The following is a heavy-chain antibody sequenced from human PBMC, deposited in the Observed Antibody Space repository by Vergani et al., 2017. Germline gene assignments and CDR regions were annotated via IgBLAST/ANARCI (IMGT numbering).Heavy chain of an antibody. CDR3: ARQEGYSSGWYGFDY. CDR2: IYYSGST. D-gene: IGHD6-19*01. V-gene: IGHV4-59*08. CDR1: GGSISSYY. Sequence: QVQLQESGPGLVKPSVNLSLTCTVSGGSISSYYWSWIRQPPGKGQEWIGYIYYSGSTNHNPSLKSRVTISVDTSKNQFSLELSSVTAADTAVYYCARQEGYSSGWYGFDYWGQGTLVTVSS. J-gene: IGHJ4*02.